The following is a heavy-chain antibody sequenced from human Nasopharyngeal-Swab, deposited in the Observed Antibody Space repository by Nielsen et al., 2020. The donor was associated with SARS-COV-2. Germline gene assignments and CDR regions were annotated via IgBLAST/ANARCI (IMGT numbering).Heavy chain of an antibody. CDR2: ISSSGSTI. V-gene: IGHV3-48*03. J-gene: IGHJ6*02. Sequence: GESLITSCAASGFIFSSYELNWVRQAPGKGLEWVSYISSSGSTIYYADSVKGRFTISRDNAKNSLYLQMNSLRAEDTAVYYCARERDGMDVWGQGTTVTVSS. CDR1: GFIFSSYE. CDR3: ARERDGMDV.